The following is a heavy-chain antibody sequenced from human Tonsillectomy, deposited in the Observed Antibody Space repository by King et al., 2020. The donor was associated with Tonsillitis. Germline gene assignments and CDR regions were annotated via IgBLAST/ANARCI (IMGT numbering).Heavy chain of an antibody. J-gene: IGHJ4*02. CDR1: GFTFSSYA. Sequence: VQLVESGGGLVQPGGSLRLSCAASGFTFSSYAMSWVRQAPGKGPEWVSAISGSGGSTYYADSVKGRFTISRDNSKNTLYLQMNSLRAEDTAVYYCAKTGPGGSYPLPYYFDYWGQGTLVTVSS. CDR2: ISGSGGST. V-gene: IGHV3-23*04. CDR3: AKTGPGGSYPLPYYFDY. D-gene: IGHD1-26*01.